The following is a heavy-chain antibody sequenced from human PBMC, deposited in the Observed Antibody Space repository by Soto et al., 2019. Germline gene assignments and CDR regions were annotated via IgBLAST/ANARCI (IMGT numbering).Heavy chain of an antibody. CDR2: IYYSGST. V-gene: IGHV4-59*01. J-gene: IGHJ5*02. CDR3: ARDGDLLGFDP. Sequence: SETLSLTCTVSGGSISSYYWSWIRQPPGKGLEWIGYIYYSGSTNYNPSLKSRVTISVDTSKDQFSLKLSSVTAADTAVYYCARDGDLLGFDPWGQGTLVTVSS. CDR1: GGSISSYY. D-gene: IGHD3-10*01.